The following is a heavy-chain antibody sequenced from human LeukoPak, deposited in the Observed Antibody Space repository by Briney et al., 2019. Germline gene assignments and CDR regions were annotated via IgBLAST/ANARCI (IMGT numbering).Heavy chain of an antibody. Sequence: GGSLRLSCAASGFTFSSYWMSWVRQAPGKGLEWVANIKQDGSEKYYVDSVKGRFTISRDNAKNSLYLQMNSLRAEDTAVYYCARDRRLTYDYVWGSYRYTEVYWGQGTLVTVSS. J-gene: IGHJ4*02. CDR2: IKQDGSEK. CDR1: GFTFSSYW. D-gene: IGHD3-16*02. CDR3: ARDRRLTYDYVWGSYRYTEVY. V-gene: IGHV3-7*01.